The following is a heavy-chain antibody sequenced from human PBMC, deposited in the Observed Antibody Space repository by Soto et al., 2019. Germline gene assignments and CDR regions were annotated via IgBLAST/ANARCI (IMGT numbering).Heavy chain of an antibody. CDR3: AKDRDSSGYYSYYYYGMDV. CDR2: ISGSGGST. Sequence: GGSLRLSCAASGFTFSSYAMSWVRQAPGKGLEWVSAISGSGGSTYYADSVKGRFTISRDNSKNTLYLQMNSLRAEDTAVYYWAKDRDSSGYYSYYYYGMDVWGQGTTVTVSS. D-gene: IGHD3-22*01. V-gene: IGHV3-23*01. CDR1: GFTFSSYA. J-gene: IGHJ6*02.